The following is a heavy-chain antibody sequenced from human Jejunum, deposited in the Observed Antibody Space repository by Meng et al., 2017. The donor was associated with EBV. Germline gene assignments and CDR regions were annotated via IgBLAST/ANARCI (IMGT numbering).Heavy chain of an antibody. CDR3: ARDGPQSLSSFDY. Sequence: QVKLQQSGPGLVKPPQTLSLTCAISGDSVSSDGAAWNWIRQSPSRGLEWLGRTFYRSRWFYDYAPSVKSRITINSDTSKNQFSLHLDSVTPEDTAVYYCARDGPQSLSSFDYWGQGTLVTVSS. D-gene: IGHD6-6*01. CDR2: TFYRSRWFY. CDR1: GDSVSSDGAA. V-gene: IGHV6-1*01. J-gene: IGHJ4*02.